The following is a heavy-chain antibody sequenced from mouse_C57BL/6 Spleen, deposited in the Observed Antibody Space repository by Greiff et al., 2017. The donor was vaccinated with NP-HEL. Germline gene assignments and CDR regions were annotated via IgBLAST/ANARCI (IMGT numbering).Heavy chain of an antibody. CDR2: INPGSGGT. D-gene: IGHD1-1*01. V-gene: IGHV1-54*01. J-gene: IGHJ2*01. CDR3: ARQDYYGSSPFDY. Sequence: QVQLKQSGAELVRPGTSVKVSCKASGYAFTNYLIEWVKQRPGQGLEWIGVINPGSGGTNYNEKFKGKATLTADKSSSTAYMQLSSLTSEDSAVYFCARQDYYGSSPFDYWGQGTTLTVSS. CDR1: GYAFTNYL.